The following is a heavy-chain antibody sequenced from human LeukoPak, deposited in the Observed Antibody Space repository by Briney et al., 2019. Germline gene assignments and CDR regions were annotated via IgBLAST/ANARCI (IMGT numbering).Heavy chain of an antibody. CDR3: AKDRGLWFPHGMDV. J-gene: IGHJ6*02. CDR2: ISYDGSNK. D-gene: IGHD3-10*01. Sequence: GGSLRLSCAASGFTFSIYGMHWVRQAPGKGLEWVAVISYDGSNKYYADSVKGRFTISRDNSKNTLYLQMNSLRAEDTAVYYCAKDRGLWFPHGMDVWGQGTTVTVSS. V-gene: IGHV3-30*18. CDR1: GFTFSIYG.